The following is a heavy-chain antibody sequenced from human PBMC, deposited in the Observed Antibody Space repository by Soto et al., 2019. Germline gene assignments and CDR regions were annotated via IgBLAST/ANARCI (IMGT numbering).Heavy chain of an antibody. D-gene: IGHD3-22*01. J-gene: IGHJ4*02. CDR1: GFTFSDHY. CDR3: ARDPGGPYYDSSGYYDY. CDR2: TRNKANSYTT. Sequence: PGGSLRLSCAASGFTFSDHYMDWVRQAPGKGLEWVGRTRNKANSYTTEYAASVKGRFTISRDDSKNSLYLQMNSLKTEDTAVYYCARDPGGPYYDSSGYYDYWGQGTLVTVSS. V-gene: IGHV3-72*01.